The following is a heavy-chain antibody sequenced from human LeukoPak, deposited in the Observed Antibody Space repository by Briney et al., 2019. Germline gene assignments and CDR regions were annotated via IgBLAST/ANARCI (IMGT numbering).Heavy chain of an antibody. CDR1: GGSISSHY. CDR2: IYYSGRT. V-gene: IGHV4-59*11. CDR3: ARGSYDFWSHYYYMDV. D-gene: IGHD3-3*01. J-gene: IGHJ6*03. Sequence: KPSETLSLTCTVSGGSISSHYWSWIRQPPGKGVEWGGYIYYSGRTNYNTSLKRRVTISVDTSKKKFSLKLSSVTAADTAVYYCARGSYDFWSHYYYMDVWGKGTTVTVSS.